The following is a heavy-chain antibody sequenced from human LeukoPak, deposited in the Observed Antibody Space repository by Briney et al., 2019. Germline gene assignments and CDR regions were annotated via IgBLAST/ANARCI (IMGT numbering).Heavy chain of an antibody. CDR3: ANQGPGWDGSGPFDY. Sequence: XSYGMXWXRXAPGKGLEWVAFIRYDGSNKYYADSVRGRFTISRDNSKNTLYLQMNSLRAEDTAAYYCANQGPGWDGSGPFDYWGQGTPVTVSS. CDR1: XSYG. CDR2: IRYDGSNK. V-gene: IGHV3-30*02. D-gene: IGHD3-10*01. J-gene: IGHJ4*02.